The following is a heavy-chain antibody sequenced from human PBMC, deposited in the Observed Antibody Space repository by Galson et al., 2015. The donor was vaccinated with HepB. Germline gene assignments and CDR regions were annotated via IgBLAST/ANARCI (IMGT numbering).Heavy chain of an antibody. CDR3: ARLTSIAAAGRYFDY. J-gene: IGHJ4*02. CDR2: IYYSGST. D-gene: IGHD6-13*01. CDR1: GGSISSYY. Sequence: ETLSLTCTVSGGSISSYYWSWIRQPPGEGLEWIGYIYYSGSTNYNPSLRSRVTISVDTSKNQFSLKLSSVTAADTAVYYCARLTSIAAAGRYFDYWGQGTLVTVSS. V-gene: IGHV4-59*08.